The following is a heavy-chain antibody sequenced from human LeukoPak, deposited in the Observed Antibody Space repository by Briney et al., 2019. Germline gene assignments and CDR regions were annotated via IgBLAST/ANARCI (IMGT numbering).Heavy chain of an antibody. Sequence: GGSLRLSCAASGFTFSSYGMHWVRQAPGKGLEWVAVISYDGSNKYYADSVKGRFTISRDNSKNTLYLQMNSLRAEDTVVYYCGKGENWFDPWGQGTLVTVSS. CDR2: ISYDGSNK. V-gene: IGHV3-30*03. CDR1: GFTFSSYG. J-gene: IGHJ5*02. CDR3: GKGENWFDP. D-gene: IGHD2-21*01.